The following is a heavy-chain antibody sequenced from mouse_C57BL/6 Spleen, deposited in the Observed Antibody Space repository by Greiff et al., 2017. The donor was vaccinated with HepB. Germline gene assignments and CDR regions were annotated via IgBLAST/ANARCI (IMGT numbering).Heavy chain of an antibody. J-gene: IGHJ2*01. CDR1: GYTFTSYW. Sequence: QVQLQQPGAELVRPGSSVKLSCKASGYTFTSYWMHWVKQRPIQGLEWIGNIDPSDSETHYNQKFKDKATLTVDKSSSTAYMQLSSLTSEDSAVYYCARSEGNYPHFDYWGQGTTLTVSS. V-gene: IGHV1-52*01. CDR3: ARSEGNYPHFDY. D-gene: IGHD2-1*01. CDR2: IDPSDSET.